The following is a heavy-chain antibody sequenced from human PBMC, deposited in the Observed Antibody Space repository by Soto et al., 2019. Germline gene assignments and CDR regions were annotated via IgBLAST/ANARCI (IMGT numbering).Heavy chain of an antibody. V-gene: IGHV4-39*01. D-gene: IGHD2-2*01. CDR2: MYSGGST. Sequence: QLQLQESGPGLVKPSETLSLTCTVSGGSITSSTSYWGWIRQPPGKGREWIANMYSGGSTYYNPSLKSRVTISVDRSKNQFSLKLSSVTAADTAEYDCGYQHDRSNGYYFAFWGQGTLVTVPA. CDR3: GYQHDRSNGYYFAF. CDR1: GGSITSSTSY. J-gene: IGHJ4*02.